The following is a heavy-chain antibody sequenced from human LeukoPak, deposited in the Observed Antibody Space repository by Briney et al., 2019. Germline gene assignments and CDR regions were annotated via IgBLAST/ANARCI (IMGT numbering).Heavy chain of an antibody. CDR2: IYTSGST. V-gene: IGHV4-4*07. CDR3: ARGPDSSGYSSFDY. D-gene: IGHD3-22*01. CDR1: GGSISSYY. J-gene: IGHJ4*02. Sequence: SETLSLTCTVSGGSISSYYWSWIRQPAGKGLEWIGRIYTSGSTNYNPSLKSRVTISVDTSKNQFSLKLSSVTAADTAVYYCARGPDSSGYSSFDYWGQGTLVTVSS.